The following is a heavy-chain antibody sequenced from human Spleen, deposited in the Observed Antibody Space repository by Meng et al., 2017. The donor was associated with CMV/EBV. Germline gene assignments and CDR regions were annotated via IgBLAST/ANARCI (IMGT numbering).Heavy chain of an antibody. CDR3: ATLGGGGHCSSSNCYGVVPLDY. D-gene: IGHD2-2*01. CDR2: IRHDGSDR. CDR1: GFTFSDYY. Sequence: GESLKISCEVSGFTFSDYYMDWVRQAPGKGLEWVAFIRHDGSDRYYADSVKGRFTISRDNSKNTLYLQMNSLSPEDTAVYYCATLGGGGHCSSSNCYGVVPLDYWGQGTLVTVSS. V-gene: IGHV3-30*02. J-gene: IGHJ4*02.